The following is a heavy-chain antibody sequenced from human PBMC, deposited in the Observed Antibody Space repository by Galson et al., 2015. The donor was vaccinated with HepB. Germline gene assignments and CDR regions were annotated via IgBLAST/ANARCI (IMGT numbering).Heavy chain of an antibody. D-gene: IGHD5-12*01. CDR2: IKPDGSEK. CDR3: ARFGGSYDSNYNWFDP. CDR1: GFTFNTYW. Sequence: SLRLSCAASGFTFNTYWMNWVRQAPGKGLEWVANIKPDGSEKYYVDSVKGRPTITRDNAKNSQYLQMSSLRAEDTAVYYCARFGGSYDSNYNWFDPCVQGTLFSVSP. J-gene: IGHJ5*02. V-gene: IGHV3-7*03.